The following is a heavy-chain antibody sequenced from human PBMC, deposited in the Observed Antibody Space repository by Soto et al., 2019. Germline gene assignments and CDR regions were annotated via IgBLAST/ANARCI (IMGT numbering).Heavy chain of an antibody. CDR1: GFTFSGSA. V-gene: IGHV3-73*02. J-gene: IGHJ4*02. CDR2: IRSKANSYAT. D-gene: IGHD3-22*01. Sequence: EVQLVESGGGLVQPGGSLKLSCAASGFTFSGSAMHWVRQASGKGLEWVGRIRSKANSYATAYAASVKGRFTISREDSKNTAYLQMNSLKTEDTAVYYCTRQEPYYYDSSGYYPFSECFDYWGQGTLVTVSS. CDR3: TRQEPYYYDSSGYYPFSECFDY.